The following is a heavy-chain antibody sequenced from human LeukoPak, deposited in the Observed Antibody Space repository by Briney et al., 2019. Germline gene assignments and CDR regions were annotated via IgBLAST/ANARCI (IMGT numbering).Heavy chain of an antibody. CDR1: GFTFSSYE. Sequence: GGSLRLSCAASGFTFSSYEMNWVRQAPGKGLEWVSYISSSGSTIYYADSVKGRFTISRDNSKNTLYLQMNSLRAEDTAVYYCAKDRREVVVAATHYYYYYMDVWGKGTTVTVSS. CDR3: AKDRREVVVAATHYYYYYMDV. J-gene: IGHJ6*03. V-gene: IGHV3-48*03. CDR2: ISSSGSTI. D-gene: IGHD2-15*01.